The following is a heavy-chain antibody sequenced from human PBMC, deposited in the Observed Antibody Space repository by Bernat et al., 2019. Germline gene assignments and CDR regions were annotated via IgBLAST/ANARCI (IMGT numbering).Heavy chain of an antibody. D-gene: IGHD3-22*01. Sequence: EVQLVESGGGLVQPGGSLRLSCAASGFTVSSNYMSWVRQAPGKGLEWVSYISSGGSTTHYADSVKGRFTISRDNAKKSLYLQMNSLRAEDTAVYYCARDDDSSAYYDYWGQGTLVTVSS. V-gene: IGHV3-48*03. CDR2: ISSGGSTT. CDR3: ARDDDSSAYYDY. CDR1: GFTVSSNY. J-gene: IGHJ4*02.